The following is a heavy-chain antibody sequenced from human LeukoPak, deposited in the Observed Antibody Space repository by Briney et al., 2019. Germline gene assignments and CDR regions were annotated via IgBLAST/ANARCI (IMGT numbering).Heavy chain of an antibody. V-gene: IGHV3-23*01. CDR3: ASTLLWFGELLYQFDY. CDR2: ISGSGGST. CDR1: GFTFSSYA. D-gene: IGHD3-10*01. Sequence: GGSLRLSCAASGFTFSSYAMSWVRQAPGKGLEWVSAISGSGGSTYYADSVKGRFTISRDNSKNTLYLQMNSLRAEDTAVYYCASTLLWFGELLYQFDYWGQGTLVTVSS. J-gene: IGHJ4*02.